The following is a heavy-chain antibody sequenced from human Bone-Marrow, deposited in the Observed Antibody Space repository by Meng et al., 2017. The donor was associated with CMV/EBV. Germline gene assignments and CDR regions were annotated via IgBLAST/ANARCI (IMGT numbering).Heavy chain of an antibody. CDR2: MNPTSGKT. D-gene: IGHD2-15*01. CDR1: GYTFTSYD. Sequence: ASVKVSCKPSGYTFTSYDINWVRQATGQGLEWMGWMNPTSGKTGYARKFQGRVTISRNTSINTAYMELSRLTSDDTAVYYCARGVRYCSGDTCYYFDHWGQGTQVTVSS. V-gene: IGHV1-8*01. J-gene: IGHJ4*02. CDR3: ARGVRYCSGDTCYYFDH.